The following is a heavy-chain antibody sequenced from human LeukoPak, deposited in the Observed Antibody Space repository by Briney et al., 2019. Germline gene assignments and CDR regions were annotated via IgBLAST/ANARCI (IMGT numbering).Heavy chain of an antibody. D-gene: IGHD3-3*01. V-gene: IGHV1-2*02. CDR2: INPNSGGT. CDR1: GYTFTGYY. CDR3: ARVAYYDFWSGDTPSHYMDV. J-gene: IGHJ6*03. Sequence: GASVKVSCKASGYTFTGYYMHWVRQAPGQGLEWMGWINPNSGGTNYAQKFQGRVTMTRDTSISTAYMELSRLRSDDTAVYYCARVAYYDFWSGDTPSHYMDVWGKGTTVTVSS.